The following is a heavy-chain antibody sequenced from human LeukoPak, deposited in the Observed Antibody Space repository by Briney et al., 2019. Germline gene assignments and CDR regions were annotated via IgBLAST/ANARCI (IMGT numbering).Heavy chain of an antibody. D-gene: IGHD3-9*01. CDR2: IYYSGNT. CDR3: TRHETGLDY. J-gene: IGHJ4*02. CDR1: GGSISSSSYY. Sequence: SETLSLTCTVSGGSISSSSYYWGWIRQPPGKGLEWIGSIYYSGNTYHSPSPKSRVTISVDTSKNQFSLKLSSVTAADTAVYYCTRHETGLDYWGQGTLVTVSS. V-gene: IGHV4-39*01.